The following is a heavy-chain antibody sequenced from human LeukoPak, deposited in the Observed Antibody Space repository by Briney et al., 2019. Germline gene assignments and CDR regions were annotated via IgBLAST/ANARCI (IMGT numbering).Heavy chain of an antibody. V-gene: IGHV1-69*04. CDR1: GGTFSSYA. CDR3: ARDSRVYGSGSYYNDY. D-gene: IGHD3-10*01. J-gene: IGHJ4*02. CDR2: IIPILGIA. Sequence: SVKVSCKASGGTFSSYAISWVRQAPGQGLEWMGRIIPILGIANYAQKFQGGVKITADKCTSTAYMELSSLRSEDTAVYYCARDSRVYGSGSYYNDYWGQGTLVTVSS.